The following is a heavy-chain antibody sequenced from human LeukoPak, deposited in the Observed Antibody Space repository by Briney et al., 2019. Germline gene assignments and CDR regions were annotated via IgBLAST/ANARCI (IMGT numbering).Heavy chain of an antibody. CDR3: ARHEDIVATPEYYFDY. CDR1: GGSISSYY. D-gene: IGHD5-12*01. V-gene: IGHV4-4*07. CDR2: IYTSGST. Sequence: PSETLSLTCTVSGGSISSYYWSWIRQPAGKGLEWIGRIYTSGSTNYNPSLKSRVAMSVDTSKNQFSLKLSSVTAADTAVYYCARHEDIVATPEYYFDYWGQGTLVTVSS. J-gene: IGHJ4*02.